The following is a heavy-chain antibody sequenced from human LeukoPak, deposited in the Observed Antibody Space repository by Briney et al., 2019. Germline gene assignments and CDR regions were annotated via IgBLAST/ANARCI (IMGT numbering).Heavy chain of an antibody. J-gene: IGHJ4*02. CDR1: GGSISSYY. CDR3: ASSVYYDNDN. Sequence: KPSETLSLTCTVSGGSISSYYWSWIRQPPGKGLEWIGYIYYSGSTNYNPSLKSRVTISVDTSKNQFSLKLSSVTAADTAVYFCASSVYYDNDNWGLGTLVTVSS. CDR2: IYYSGST. V-gene: IGHV4-59*08. D-gene: IGHD3-22*01.